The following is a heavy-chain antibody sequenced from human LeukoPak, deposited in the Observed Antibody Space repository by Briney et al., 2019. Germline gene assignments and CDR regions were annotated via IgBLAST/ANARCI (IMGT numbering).Heavy chain of an antibody. Sequence: SETLSLTCAVSGGSFSSGGYSWGWIRQPPGKGLEWIGYIYHSGSTYYNPSLKRRVTISVNRSKNQFSLKLSSVTAADTAVYYCARYCSGGSCYRDAFDIWGQGTMVTVSS. CDR3: ARYCSGGSCYRDAFDI. CDR1: GGSFSSGGYS. D-gene: IGHD2-15*01. V-gene: IGHV4-30-2*01. CDR2: IYHSGST. J-gene: IGHJ3*02.